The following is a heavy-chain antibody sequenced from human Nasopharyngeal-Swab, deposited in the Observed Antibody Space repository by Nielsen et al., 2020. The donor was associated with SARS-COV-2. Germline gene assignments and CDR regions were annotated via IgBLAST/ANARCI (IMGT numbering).Heavy chain of an antibody. V-gene: IGHV1-69*05. D-gene: IGHD2-15*01. CDR2: IIASVSRG. Sequence: SVKVSCKASGGTFTTYAFSWVRQAPGQGLEWMGGIIASVSRGNYAQKFQDRVTITTDEATSTAYMELSSLRSEDTAVYYCARDVHGGSWVFVYWGQGSLVTVSS. CDR3: ARDVHGGSWVFVY. CDR1: GGTFTTYA. J-gene: IGHJ4*02.